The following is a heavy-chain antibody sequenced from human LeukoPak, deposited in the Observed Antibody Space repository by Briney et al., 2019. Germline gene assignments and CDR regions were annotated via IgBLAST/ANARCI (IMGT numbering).Heavy chain of an antibody. V-gene: IGHV3-30*02. CDR3: AKGPYYYDSSGSFQH. J-gene: IGHJ1*01. Sequence: GGSLRLSCAASGFTFSTYWMTWVRQAPGKGLEWVAFIRYDGSNKYYADSVKGRFTISRDNSKNTLYLQMNSLRAEDTAVYYCAKGPYYYDSSGSFQHWGQGTLVTVSS. CDR1: GFTFSTYW. CDR2: IRYDGSNK. D-gene: IGHD3-22*01.